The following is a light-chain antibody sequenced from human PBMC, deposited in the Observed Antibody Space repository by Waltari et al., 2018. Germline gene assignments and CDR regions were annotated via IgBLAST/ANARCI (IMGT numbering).Light chain of an antibody. Sequence: DIQMTQSPSSVSASVGDRVTITVRARKDFRNWFAWYQQKPGKAPNLLIYATSSLQTGVPSRFSGSGSGTEFTLTISSLQPEDFATYYCQQANSFPITFGPGTKVDIK. J-gene: IGKJ3*01. CDR1: KDFRNW. CDR2: ATS. V-gene: IGKV1-12*01. CDR3: QQANSFPIT.